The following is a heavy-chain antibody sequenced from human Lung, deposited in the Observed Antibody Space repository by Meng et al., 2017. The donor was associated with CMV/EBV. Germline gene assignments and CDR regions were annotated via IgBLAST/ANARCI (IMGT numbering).Heavy chain of an antibody. CDR3: ARGSITGTTYYYYYGMDF. J-gene: IGHJ6*02. V-gene: IGHV3-30-3*01. CDR1: GFTFSSYA. Sequence: GESLKISCAASGFTFSSYAMHWVRQAPGKGLEWVAVISYDGSNKYYADSVKGRFTISRDNSKNTLYLQMNSLRAEDTAVYYCARGSITGTTYYYYYGMDFWGQGTXVTVSS. CDR2: ISYDGSNK. D-gene: IGHD1-7*01.